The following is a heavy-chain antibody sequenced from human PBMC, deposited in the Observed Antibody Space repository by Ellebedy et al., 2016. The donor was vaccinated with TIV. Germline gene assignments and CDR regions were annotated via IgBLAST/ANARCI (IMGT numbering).Heavy chain of an antibody. CDR2: IYDSGST. CDR1: GGSISSSY. J-gene: IGHJ6*02. D-gene: IGHD3-22*01. CDR3: AGDRMYYYDSSGSYSYYGMDV. Sequence: SETLSLXCTVSGGSISSSYWSWIRQPPGKGLEWIGYIYDSGSTNYNPSLKSRVAISVDTSKNQFSLKLSSVTAADTAVYYCAGDRMYYYDSSGSYSYYGMDVWGQGTTVTVSS. V-gene: IGHV4-59*13.